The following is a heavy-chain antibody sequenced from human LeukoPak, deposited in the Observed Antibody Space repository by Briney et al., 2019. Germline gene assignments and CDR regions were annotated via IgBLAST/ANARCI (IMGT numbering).Heavy chain of an antibody. D-gene: IGHD2-2*01. CDR1: GGTFSSYA. CDR3: VAVLVPAAFWHFDV. CDR2: IIPIFGTA. J-gene: IGHJ2*01. Sequence: SVKVSCKASGGTFSSYAISWVRQAPGQGLEWMGGIIPIFGTANYAQKFQGRVTITTDESTSTAYMELSSLRPEDTAVYYCVAVLVPAAFWHFDVWGRGTQVTVSS. V-gene: IGHV1-69*05.